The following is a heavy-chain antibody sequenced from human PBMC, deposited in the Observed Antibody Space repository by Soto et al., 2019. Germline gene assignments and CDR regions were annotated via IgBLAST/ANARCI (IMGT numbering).Heavy chain of an antibody. CDR2: INPYNGNT. V-gene: IGHV1-18*01. D-gene: IGHD2-2*01. J-gene: IGHJ4*02. CDR3: ARGPTSSRVDY. CDR1: GYTFTRHG. Sequence: QVQLVQSGAEVKKPGASVKVSCKASGYTFTRHGINWVRQAPGQGLEWLGWINPYNGNTKCPQKVQGRVTMTTDTSTSTAYMDLMSLRSDDTAVYYCARGPTSSRVDYWGQGTLVTVSS.